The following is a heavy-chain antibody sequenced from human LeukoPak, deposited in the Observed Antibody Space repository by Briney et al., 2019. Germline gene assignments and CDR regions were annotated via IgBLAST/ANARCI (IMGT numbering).Heavy chain of an antibody. Sequence: SETLSLTCTVSGGSISSYYWSWIRQPPGKGLEWIGYIYYSGSTNYNPSLKSRVTISVDTSKNQFSLKLSSVTAADTAVYYCARKETGAVLGGAFDIWGQGTWSPSLQ. D-gene: IGHD7-27*01. CDR3: ARKETGAVLGGAFDI. CDR2: IYYSGST. V-gene: IGHV4-59*01. CDR1: GGSISSYY. J-gene: IGHJ3*02.